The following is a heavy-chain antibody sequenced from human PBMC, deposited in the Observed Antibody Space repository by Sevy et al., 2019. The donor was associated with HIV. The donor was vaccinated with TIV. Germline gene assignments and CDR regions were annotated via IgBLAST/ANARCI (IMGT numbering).Heavy chain of an antibody. D-gene: IGHD1-26*01. V-gene: IGHV3-9*01. CDR1: GFTFDDYA. CDR2: IGWNSDII. J-gene: IGHJ6*03. CDR3: TKVMDPRYIYYYMDV. Sequence: GGSLRLSCAASGFTFDDYAMHWVRQAPGKGLEWVSGIGWNSDIIAYADSVMGRFTISRDNAKNSLYLQMDSLRPEDNALYYCTKVMDPRYIYYYMDVWGKGTTVTVSS.